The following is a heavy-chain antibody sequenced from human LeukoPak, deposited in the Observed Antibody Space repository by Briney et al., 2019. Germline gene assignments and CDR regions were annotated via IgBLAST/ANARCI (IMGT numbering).Heavy chain of an antibody. J-gene: IGHJ4*02. CDR2: IFHSGNT. Sequence: SETLSLTCTVSGGSMNSYYWSWIRQPPGKGLEWIGHIFHSGNTNDNPSLKSRVTISVDPSKNQFSLRLRSVTAADTAVYYCARTYYDSWGYYEVTYWGQGTLVTVSS. CDR3: ARTYYDSWGYYEVTY. V-gene: IGHV4-59*01. D-gene: IGHD3-22*01. CDR1: GGSMNSYY.